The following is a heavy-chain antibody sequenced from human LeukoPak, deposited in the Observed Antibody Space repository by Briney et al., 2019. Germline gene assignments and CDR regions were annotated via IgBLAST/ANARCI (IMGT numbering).Heavy chain of an antibody. D-gene: IGHD4-17*01. V-gene: IGHV3-74*01. J-gene: IGHJ4*02. CDR1: GFTFSNYW. CDR2: INSDGSDT. Sequence: GRSLRLSCAASGFTFSNYWMHWVRQAPGKGLVWVSRINSDGSDTSYADSVKGRFTISRDNAKNTLYLEMNSLTVEDTAVYYCARGGTTVTTVIDYWGQGTLVTVSS. CDR3: ARGGTTVTTVIDY.